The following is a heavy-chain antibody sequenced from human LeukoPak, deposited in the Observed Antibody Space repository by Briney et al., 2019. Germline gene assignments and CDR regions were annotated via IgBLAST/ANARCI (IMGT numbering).Heavy chain of an antibody. J-gene: IGHJ4*02. V-gene: IGHV4-34*01. CDR2: INHSGST. D-gene: IGHD1-14*01. CDR3: ARSRRYLDY. Sequence: SETLSLTCAVYGGSFSGYYWSWIRQPPGKGLEWIGEINHSGSTNYNPSLKSRVTISVDTSKNQFSLKLSSVTAADTAVYYCARSRRYLDYWGQGTLVTVSS. CDR1: GGSFSGYY.